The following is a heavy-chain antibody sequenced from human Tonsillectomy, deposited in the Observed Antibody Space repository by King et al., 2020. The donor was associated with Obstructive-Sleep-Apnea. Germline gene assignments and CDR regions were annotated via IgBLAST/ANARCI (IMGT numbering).Heavy chain of an antibody. Sequence: QLVQSGAEVKKPGESLKISCKGSGYSFTSYWIGLVRQMPGKGLEWMGIIYPGDSDTRYSPPFQGPVTISADKSISTAYLQWSSLKASDTAMYYCARRYGGASVRGAFDIWGQGTMVTVSS. J-gene: IGHJ3*02. CDR3: ARRYGGASVRGAFDI. CDR1: GYSFTSYW. CDR2: IYPGDSDT. V-gene: IGHV5-51*01. D-gene: IGHD3-16*02.